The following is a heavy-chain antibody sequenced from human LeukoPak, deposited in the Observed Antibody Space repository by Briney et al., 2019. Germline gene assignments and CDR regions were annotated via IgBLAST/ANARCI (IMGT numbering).Heavy chain of an antibody. CDR1: GGSINSSSYY. V-gene: IGHV4-39*01. CDR2: IYYSGST. J-gene: IGHJ4*02. D-gene: IGHD3-22*01. CDR3: ASRVYYDSRFDY. Sequence: SETLSLTCTVSGGSINSSSYYWGWIRQPPGKGLEWIGSIYYSGSTYYNPSLKSRVTISVDTSKNQFSLKLSSVTAADTAVYYCASRVYYDSRFDYWGQGTLVTVSS.